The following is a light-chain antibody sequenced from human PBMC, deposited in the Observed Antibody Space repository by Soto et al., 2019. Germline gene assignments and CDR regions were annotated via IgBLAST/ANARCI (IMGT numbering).Light chain of an antibody. CDR3: CSYTSRRTYV. V-gene: IGLV2-14*01. Sequence: QSALTQPASVSGSPGQSITISCSGTSSDVGGYNSVSWYQQHPGKAPKVMIYEGNNRPSGSSDRFSASKSGNTASLTISGLLAEDEADYYCCSYTSRRTYVFGTGTKLTVL. CDR2: EGN. CDR1: SSDVGGYNS. J-gene: IGLJ1*01.